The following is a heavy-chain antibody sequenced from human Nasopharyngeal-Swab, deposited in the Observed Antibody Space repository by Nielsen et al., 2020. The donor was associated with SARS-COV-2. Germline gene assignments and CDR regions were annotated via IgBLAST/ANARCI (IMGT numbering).Heavy chain of an antibody. CDR3: ARGGGSYLHFDY. Sequence: GESLKISCAASGFTFSSYEMNWVRQAPGKGLEWVSSISSSSSYIYYADSVKGRFTISRDNAKNSLYLQMNSLRAEDTAVYYCARGGGSYLHFDYWGQGTLVTVSS. V-gene: IGHV3-21*01. D-gene: IGHD1-26*01. CDR1: GFTFSSYE. J-gene: IGHJ4*02. CDR2: ISSSSSYI.